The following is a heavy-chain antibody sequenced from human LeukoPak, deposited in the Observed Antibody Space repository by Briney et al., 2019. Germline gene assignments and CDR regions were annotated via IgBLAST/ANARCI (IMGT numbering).Heavy chain of an antibody. CDR1: GFNLNNHD. J-gene: IGHJ4*02. CDR3: ARGGYGWTFKQ. D-gene: IGHD5-18*01. CDR2: INSGGDTI. Sequence: GGSLRLSCAASGFNLNNHDFYWVRQAPGKGLEWVSYINSGGDTIHYLDAVKGRFSISRDNSKRSLYLQMSRLKVDDTAVYYCARGGYGWTFKQWGQGTLVSVSS. V-gene: IGHV3-48*03.